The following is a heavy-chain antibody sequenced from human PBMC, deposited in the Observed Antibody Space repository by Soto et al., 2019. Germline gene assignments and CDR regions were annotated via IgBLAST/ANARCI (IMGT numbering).Heavy chain of an antibody. CDR1: GFTFSSYA. D-gene: IGHD2-15*01. J-gene: IGHJ1*01. V-gene: IGHV3-23*01. CDR3: AKATMGYCSGGSCYLSEY. CDR2: ISGSGGST. Sequence: RVSCSASGFTFSSYAMSWVPQAPGKGLEWVSAISGSGGSTDYADSVKGRFTISRDNSKNTLYLQMKSLRAEDTAVYYCAKATMGYCSGGSCYLSEYWGKGKMVTVSS.